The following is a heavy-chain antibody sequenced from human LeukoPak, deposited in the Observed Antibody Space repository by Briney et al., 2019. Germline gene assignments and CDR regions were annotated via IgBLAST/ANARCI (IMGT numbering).Heavy chain of an antibody. CDR3: TRPSKSGSYGSNYMDV. J-gene: IGHJ6*03. CDR1: GFTFSGSA. Sequence: PGGSLRLSCAASGFTFSGSAMHWVRQASGKGLEWVGRIRSKANSYATAYAASVKGRFTISRDDSKNTAYLQMNSLKTEDTAVYYCTRPSKSGSYGSNYMDVWGKGTTVTVSS. CDR2: IRSKANSYAT. V-gene: IGHV3-73*01. D-gene: IGHD5-18*01.